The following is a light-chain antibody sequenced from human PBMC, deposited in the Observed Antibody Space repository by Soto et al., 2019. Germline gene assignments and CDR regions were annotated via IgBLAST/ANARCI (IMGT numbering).Light chain of an antibody. J-gene: IGLJ3*02. CDR1: SSDVGGYNY. V-gene: IGLV2-8*01. Sequence: QSVLTQPPSASGSPGQSVTISCTGTSSDVGGYNYVSWYQHHPGKAPKLMIYEVSKRPSGVPDRFSGSKSDNTASLTVSGLQAEDEADYYCCSYAGSNNWVFGGGTKLTVL. CDR3: CSYAGSNNWV. CDR2: EVS.